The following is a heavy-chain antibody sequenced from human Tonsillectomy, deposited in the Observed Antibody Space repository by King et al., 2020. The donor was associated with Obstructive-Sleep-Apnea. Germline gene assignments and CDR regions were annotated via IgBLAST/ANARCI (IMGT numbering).Heavy chain of an antibody. V-gene: IGHV4-59*01. D-gene: IGHD2-2*01. CDR1: GDSISSYY. Sequence: QLQESGPGLVKPSETLSLSCTVSGDSISSYYWSWIRQPPGKGLEWIGYIHYSGRSNYSPSLKSRVTISVDTSKNQFSLKLSSVTAADTAVYYCVRLRGLYQVATYYYHAMDVWGQGTAVTVSS. CDR2: IHYSGRS. CDR3: VRLRGLYQVATYYYHAMDV. J-gene: IGHJ6*02.